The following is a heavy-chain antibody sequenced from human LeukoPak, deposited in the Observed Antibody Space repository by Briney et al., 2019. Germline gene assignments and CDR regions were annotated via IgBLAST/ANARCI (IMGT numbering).Heavy chain of an antibody. Sequence: GGSLRLSCAASGFTFSSYAMSWVRQAPGKGLEWVSAISGSGGSTYYADSVKGRFTISRDNSKNTLYLQMNSLRAEDTAVYYCAKDRPGRFGELLMGAFDIWGQGTMVTVSS. J-gene: IGHJ3*02. V-gene: IGHV3-23*01. D-gene: IGHD3-10*01. CDR1: GFTFSSYA. CDR2: ISGSGGST. CDR3: AKDRPGRFGELLMGAFDI.